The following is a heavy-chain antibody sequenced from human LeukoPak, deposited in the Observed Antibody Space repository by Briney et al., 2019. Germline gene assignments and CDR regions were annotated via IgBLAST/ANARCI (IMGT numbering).Heavy chain of an antibody. CDR1: GFTFSSYS. D-gene: IGHD1-20*01. J-gene: IGHJ4*02. Sequence: GGSLRLSCVVSGFTFSSYSMNWVRQAPGKGLEWVSVIYSDGSTYYADSVKGRFTISRDNSKNTLYLQMNSLRTEDTAVYYCARSLITGATTPFDYWGQGTLVTVSS. V-gene: IGHV3-66*02. CDR2: IYSDGST. CDR3: ARSLITGATTPFDY.